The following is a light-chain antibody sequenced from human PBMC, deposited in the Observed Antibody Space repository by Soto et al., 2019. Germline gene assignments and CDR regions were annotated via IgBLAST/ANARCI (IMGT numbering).Light chain of an antibody. CDR1: QSISSW. Sequence: DIQMTQSPSTLSASVGDRVTITCRASQSISSWLAWYQQKPGKAPKLLIYKASSLESGVPSRFSGSGSGKEFTRTISSLQPDEFATYYCQQYNSYWTFGQGTKVEIK. CDR2: KAS. J-gene: IGKJ1*01. CDR3: QQYNSYWT. V-gene: IGKV1-5*03.